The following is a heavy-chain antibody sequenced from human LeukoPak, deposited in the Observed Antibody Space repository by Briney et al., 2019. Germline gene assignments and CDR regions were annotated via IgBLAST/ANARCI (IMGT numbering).Heavy chain of an antibody. CDR3: AREFAPLKVRGVSGGHDAFDI. Sequence: ASVKVSCKASGYTFTGYYIHWVRQAPGQGLEWMGWINPNSGGTNNAQKFQGRVTMTRDTSISTAYMELSRLRSDDTAVYYCAREFAPLKVRGVSGGHDAFDIWSQGTMVTVSS. V-gene: IGHV1-2*02. CDR2: INPNSGGT. J-gene: IGHJ3*02. D-gene: IGHD3-10*01. CDR1: GYTFTGYY.